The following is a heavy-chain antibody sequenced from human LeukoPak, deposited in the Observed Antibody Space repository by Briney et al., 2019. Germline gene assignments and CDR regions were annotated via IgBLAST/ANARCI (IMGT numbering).Heavy chain of an antibody. D-gene: IGHD5-12*01. CDR3: ARVNPTGALIVAIPYWFDP. CDR1: GYTFTSYD. CDR2: MNPNSGNT. J-gene: IGHJ5*02. Sequence: ASVKVSCKASGYTFTSYDINWVRQATGQGLEWMGWMNPNSGNTGYAQKFQGRVTMTRNTSISTAYMELSSLRSEDTAVYYCARVNPTGALIVAIPYWFDPWGQGTLVTVSS. V-gene: IGHV1-8*01.